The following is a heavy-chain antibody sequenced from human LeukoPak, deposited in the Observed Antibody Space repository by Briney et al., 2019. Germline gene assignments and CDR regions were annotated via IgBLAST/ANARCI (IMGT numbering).Heavy chain of an antibody. CDR1: GFTFSSYT. CDR3: AELGITMIGGV. D-gene: IGHD3-10*02. V-gene: IGHV3-21*01. Sequence: PGGSLRLSCAASGFTFSSYTMNWVRQAPGKGLEWVSSISSSSSYIYYADSLKGRFTISRDNAKNSLYLQLNSLRAGDTAVYYCAELGITMIGGVWGKGTTVTISS. J-gene: IGHJ6*04. CDR2: ISSSSSYI.